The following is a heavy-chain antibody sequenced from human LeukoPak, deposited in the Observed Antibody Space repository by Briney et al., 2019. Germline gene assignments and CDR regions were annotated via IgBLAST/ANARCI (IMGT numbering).Heavy chain of an antibody. CDR3: ARGNEYRGGNWFDP. J-gene: IGHJ5*02. D-gene: IGHD1-1*01. Sequence: SETLSLTCAAYGGSFSGYYWSWIRQPPGKGLEWIGEINHSGSTNYNPSLESRVIISVDTSKNKFSLKLMSVTGADTAVYYCARGNEYRGGNWFDPEGQGTLVTVSS. CDR1: GGSFSGYY. V-gene: IGHV4-34*01. CDR2: INHSGST.